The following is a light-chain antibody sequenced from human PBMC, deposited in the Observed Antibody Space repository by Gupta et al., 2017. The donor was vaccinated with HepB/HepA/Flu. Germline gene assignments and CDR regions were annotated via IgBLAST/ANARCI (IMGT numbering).Light chain of an antibody. Sequence: DVVMTPSPVSLFGTSGQPAHIPCKSSRGLLDSYGKTSLYWYLQKPGQSPQALIYEVSNRFSGVPDRFSASGSGTDFTLKISRVEADDVGVYYCKQSIVVPITFGQGTRLEIK. J-gene: IGKJ5*01. CDR2: EVS. CDR3: KQSIVVPIT. V-gene: IGKV2D-29*02. CDR1: RGLLDSYGKTS.